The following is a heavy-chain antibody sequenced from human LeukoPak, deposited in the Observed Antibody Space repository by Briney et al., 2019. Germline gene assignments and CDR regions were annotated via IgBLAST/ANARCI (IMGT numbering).Heavy chain of an antibody. CDR3: TKNDEYSSGWSF. Sequence: GESLRLSCAASGFTFSNAWMNWVRQAPGKGLEWVGRIKSKTDGGTTDYAAPVKGRFTISRDDSKNTLYLQMNSLKTEDTAVYYCTKNDEYSSGWSFWGKGTLVTVSS. J-gene: IGHJ4*02. D-gene: IGHD6-19*01. CDR1: GFTFSNAW. CDR2: IKSKTDGGTT. V-gene: IGHV3-15*01.